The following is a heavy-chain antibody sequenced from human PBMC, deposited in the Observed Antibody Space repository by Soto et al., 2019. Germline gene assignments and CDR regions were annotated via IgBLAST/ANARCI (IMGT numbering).Heavy chain of an antibody. Sequence: ASVKVSCKASGYTFTSYGISWVRQAPGQGLEWMGWISAYNGNTNYEQKLQGRVTITTDTSTSTAYMVLRSLRSDDTAVYYCARTYYDILTGPVIIDYWGQGTLVTVSS. J-gene: IGHJ4*02. CDR3: ARTYYDILTGPVIIDY. V-gene: IGHV1-18*01. CDR1: GYTFTSYG. D-gene: IGHD3-9*01. CDR2: ISAYNGNT.